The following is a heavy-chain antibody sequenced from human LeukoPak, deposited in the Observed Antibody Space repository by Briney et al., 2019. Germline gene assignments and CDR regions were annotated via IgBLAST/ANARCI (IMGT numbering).Heavy chain of an antibody. CDR3: ARAATYYYGSGRNYYYYMDV. CDR1: GYTFTGYY. V-gene: IGHV1-2*02. J-gene: IGHJ6*03. Sequence: ASVKVSCKASGYTFTGYYMHWVRQAPGQGLEWMGWINPNSGGTNYAQKFQGRVTMTRDTSISTAYMELSRLRSDDTAVYYCARAATYYYGSGRNYYYYMDVWGKGTTVTVSS. CDR2: INPNSGGT. D-gene: IGHD3-10*01.